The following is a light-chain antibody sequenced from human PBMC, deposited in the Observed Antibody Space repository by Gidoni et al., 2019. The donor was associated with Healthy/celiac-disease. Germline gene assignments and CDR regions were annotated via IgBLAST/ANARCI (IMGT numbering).Light chain of an antibody. CDR1: QSVSSN. J-gene: IGKJ5*01. CDR3: QQYNNWPPIT. CDR2: GAS. V-gene: IGKV3-15*01. Sequence: EIVMTQAPATLSVSPGERATLSCRASQSVSSNLAWYQQKPGQAPRLLIYGASTRATGIPARFSGSVSGTEFTLTLRSLQSEDFAVYYCQQYNNWPPITFGQGTRLEIK.